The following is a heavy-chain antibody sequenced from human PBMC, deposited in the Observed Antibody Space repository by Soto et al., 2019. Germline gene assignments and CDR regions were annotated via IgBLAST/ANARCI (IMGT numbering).Heavy chain of an antibody. CDR3: ARARWYDAFDV. V-gene: IGHV4-38-2*01. J-gene: IGHJ3*01. D-gene: IGHD2-15*01. Sequence: ETLSLTCAVSGFFISSGNYWGWIRKPPGKGLEWIGSIFHGGNTYYNSSLKSRVTISVDMSKNQFSLKLNSVTAADTAVYYCARARWYDAFDVWGQGTVVTVSS. CDR2: IFHGGNT. CDR1: GFFISSGNY.